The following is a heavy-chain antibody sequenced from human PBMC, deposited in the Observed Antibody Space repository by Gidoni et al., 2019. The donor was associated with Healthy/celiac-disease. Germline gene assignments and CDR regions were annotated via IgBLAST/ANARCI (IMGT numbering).Heavy chain of an antibody. J-gene: IGHJ4*02. Sequence: QVQLQESGPGLVKPSETLSLTCTVSGYSISSGYYWGWIRQPPGKGLEWIGSIYHSGSTYYNPSLKSRVTISVDTSKNQFSLKLSSVTAADTAVYYCARDLGSDYYGSGSYRNWGQGTLVTVSS. D-gene: IGHD3-10*01. CDR1: GYSISSGYY. CDR2: IYHSGST. CDR3: ARDLGSDYYGSGSYRN. V-gene: IGHV4-38-2*02.